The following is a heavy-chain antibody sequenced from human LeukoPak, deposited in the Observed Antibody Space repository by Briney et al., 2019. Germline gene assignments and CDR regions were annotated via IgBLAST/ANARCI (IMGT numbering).Heavy chain of an antibody. CDR1: GVAFTDAW. CDR2: IKSKAAGGTA. D-gene: IGHD4-17*01. J-gene: IGHJ4*02. V-gene: IGHV3-15*01. Sequence: PGGSLRLACAVSGVAFTDAWMSWVRQAPGKGLEWVDRIKSKAAGGTADYAAPVTGRFAISRDDSRDTLYLQMNSLKTEDIAVYFCATEYYGAYNFWGQGTLVTVSS. CDR3: ATEYYGAYNF.